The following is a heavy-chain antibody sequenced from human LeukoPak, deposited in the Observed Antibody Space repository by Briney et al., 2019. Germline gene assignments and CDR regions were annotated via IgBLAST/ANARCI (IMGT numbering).Heavy chain of an antibody. D-gene: IGHD3-22*01. CDR1: GFTFSSYG. CDR3: AKDYPYDSSGYGFDY. V-gene: IGHV3-33*06. Sequence: GGSLRLSCAPSGFTFSSYGMHWVRQAPSKGLEWVAVIWYDGSNKYYADSVKGRFTISRDNSKNTLYLQMNSLRAEDTAVYYCAKDYPYDSSGYGFDYWGQGTLVTVSS. J-gene: IGHJ4*02. CDR2: IWYDGSNK.